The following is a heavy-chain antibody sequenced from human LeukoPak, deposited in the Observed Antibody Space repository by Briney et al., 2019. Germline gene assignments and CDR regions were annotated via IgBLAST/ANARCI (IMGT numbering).Heavy chain of an antibody. Sequence: PGGSLRLSCAASGSTFSSYGMHWVRQAPGKGLEWVAFIRYDGSNKYYADSVKGRFTISRDNSKNTLYLQMNSLRAEDTAVYYCAKDEFFDGYCSSTSCSVGPFDYWGQGTLVTVSS. D-gene: IGHD2-2*03. CDR3: AKDEFFDGYCSSTSCSVGPFDY. CDR1: GSTFSSYG. CDR2: IRYDGSNK. V-gene: IGHV3-30*02. J-gene: IGHJ4*02.